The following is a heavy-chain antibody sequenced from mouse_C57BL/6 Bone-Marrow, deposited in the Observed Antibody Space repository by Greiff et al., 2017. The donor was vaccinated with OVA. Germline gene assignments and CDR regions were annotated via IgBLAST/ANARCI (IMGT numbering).Heavy chain of an antibody. CDR3: ARGGWLLPYYYAMDY. D-gene: IGHD2-3*01. J-gene: IGHJ4*01. CDR2: INPGSGGT. V-gene: IGHV1-54*01. Sequence: QVQLQQSGAELVRPGTSVKVSCKASGYAFTNYLIEWVKQRPGQGLEWIGVINPGSGGTNYNEKFKGKATLTADKSSITAYMQLSSLTSEDSAVYFCARGGWLLPYYYAMDYWGQGTSVTVSS. CDR1: GYAFTNYL.